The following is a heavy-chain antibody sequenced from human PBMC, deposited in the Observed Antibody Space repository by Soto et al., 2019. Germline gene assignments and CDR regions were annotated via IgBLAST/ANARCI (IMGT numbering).Heavy chain of an antibody. CDR1: GGTFSSYA. J-gene: IGHJ4*02. V-gene: IGHV1-69*13. D-gene: IGHD6-19*01. CDR3: ASAPDSSGYFDY. Sequence: SVKVSCKASGGTFSSYAISWVRQAPGQGLEWMGGIIPIFGTANYAQKFQGRVTITADESTSTAYMELSSLRSEDTAVYYCASAPDSSGYFDYWGQGTLVTVSS. CDR2: IIPIFGTA.